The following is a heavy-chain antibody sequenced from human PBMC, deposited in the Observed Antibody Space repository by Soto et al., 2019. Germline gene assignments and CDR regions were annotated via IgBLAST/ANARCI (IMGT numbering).Heavy chain of an antibody. V-gene: IGHV3-23*01. CDR1: GFTFSSYA. CDR2: ISGSGGST. CDR3: AKGSGSSYYGTDV. D-gene: IGHD6-19*01. Sequence: PGGSLRLSCAASGFTFSSYAMSWARQAPGKGLEWVSAISGSGGSTYYADSVKGRFTISRDNSKNTLYLQMNSLRAEDTAVYYCAKGSGSSYYGTDVWGQGTTVTVSS. J-gene: IGHJ6*02.